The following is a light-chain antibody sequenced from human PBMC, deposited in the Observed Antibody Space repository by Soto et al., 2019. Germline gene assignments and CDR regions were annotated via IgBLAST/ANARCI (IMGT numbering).Light chain of an antibody. CDR2: DAS. V-gene: IGKV3-11*01. CDR1: QSVSSS. J-gene: IGKJ1*01. Sequence: EIVLTQSPATLSLSPGERATLSCRASQSVSSSLAWYQQKPGQAPRLLMYDASNRATGIPARLSGSGSGTDFTLNISSLEPEDFAVYYCQQRSNWPPTFGQGTKVEIK. CDR3: QQRSNWPPT.